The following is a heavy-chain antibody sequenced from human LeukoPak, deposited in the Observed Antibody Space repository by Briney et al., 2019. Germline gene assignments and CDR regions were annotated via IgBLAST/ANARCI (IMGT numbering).Heavy chain of an antibody. CDR2: ISSSSSYI. V-gene: IGHV3-21*01. Sequence: GGSLRLSCAASGFTFSSYSMNWVRQAPGEGLEWVSSISSSSSYIYYADSVKGRFTISRDNAKNSLYLQMNSLRAEDTAVYYCARDPRWELNPNLDYWGQGTLVSVSS. CDR1: GFTFSSYS. D-gene: IGHD1-26*01. CDR3: ARDPRWELNPNLDY. J-gene: IGHJ4*02.